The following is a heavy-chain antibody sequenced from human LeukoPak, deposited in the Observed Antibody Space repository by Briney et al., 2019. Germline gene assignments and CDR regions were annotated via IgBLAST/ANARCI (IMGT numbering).Heavy chain of an antibody. CDR2: IHYSGST. Sequence: SETLSLTCTVSGGSISSYYWSWIRQPPGKGLEWIGYIHYSGSTNYNPSLKSRVTISVDTSKNQFSLKLASVTAADTAVYYCALWSGREYYFDYWGQGTLVTVSS. CDR1: GGSISSYY. D-gene: IGHD3-3*01. J-gene: IGHJ4*02. V-gene: IGHV4-59*01. CDR3: ALWSGREYYFDY.